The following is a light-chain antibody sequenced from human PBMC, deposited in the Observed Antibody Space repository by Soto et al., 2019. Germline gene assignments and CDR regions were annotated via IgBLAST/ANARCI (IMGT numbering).Light chain of an antibody. CDR2: GAS. CDR1: QSVSSSY. CDR3: QQYGSSPGT. V-gene: IGKV3-20*01. Sequence: EIVLTHSPGTLSLSPGEGATLSLSASQSVSSSYLAWYQQKPGQAPRLLIYGASSRATGIPDRFSGSGSGTDFTLTISRLEPEDFAVYYCQQYGSSPGTFGQGTKVDIK. J-gene: IGKJ1*01.